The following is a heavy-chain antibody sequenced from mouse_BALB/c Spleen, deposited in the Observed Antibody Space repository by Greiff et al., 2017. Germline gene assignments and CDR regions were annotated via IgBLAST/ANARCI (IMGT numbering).Heavy chain of an antibody. CDR2: ISYDGSN. CDR3: ARDLGGRAMDY. Sequence: ESGPGLVKPSQSLSLTCSVTGYSITSGYYWNWIRQFPGNKLEWMGYISYDGSNNYNPSLKNRISITRDTSKNQFFLKLNSVTTEDTATYYCARDLGGRAMDYWGQGTSVTVSS. CDR1: GYSITSGYY. J-gene: IGHJ4*01. V-gene: IGHV3-6*02.